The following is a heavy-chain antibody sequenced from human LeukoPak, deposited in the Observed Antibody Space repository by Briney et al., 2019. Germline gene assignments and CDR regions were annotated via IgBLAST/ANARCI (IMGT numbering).Heavy chain of an antibody. Sequence: RSLRLSCAASGFTLGNCGMQWVRQAPGKGLEWVAVTWYDGSNEYYADSVKGRFTISRDNSKNTLYLQMNSLRAEDTAVYYCARVLVPAATSRYYYYGMYDWGQGTTVTVSS. CDR3: ARVLVPAATSRYYYYGMYD. J-gene: IGHJ6*02. CDR2: TWYDGSNE. CDR1: GFTLGNCG. V-gene: IGHV3-33*01. D-gene: IGHD2-2*01.